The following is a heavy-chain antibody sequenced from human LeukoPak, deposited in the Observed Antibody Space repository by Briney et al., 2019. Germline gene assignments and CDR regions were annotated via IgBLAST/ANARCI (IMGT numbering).Heavy chain of an antibody. Sequence: GGSLRPSCAASGFTFSSYSMNWVRQAPGKGLEWVSYISSSDSTIYYADSVKGRFTISRDNAKNSLYLQMNSLRAGDTAVYYCARTIEMATISYFDYWGQGTLVTVSS. D-gene: IGHD5-24*01. V-gene: IGHV3-48*04. CDR2: ISSSDSTI. CDR3: ARTIEMATISYFDY. CDR1: GFTFSSYS. J-gene: IGHJ4*02.